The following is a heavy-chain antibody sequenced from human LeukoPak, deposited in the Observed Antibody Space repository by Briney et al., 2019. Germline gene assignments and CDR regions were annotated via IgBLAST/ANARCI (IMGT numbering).Heavy chain of an antibody. D-gene: IGHD3-22*01. V-gene: IGHV3-23*01. CDR3: AKERGHYYDSSVDWFDP. CDR2: INDIGSKT. Sequence: PGGSLRLSCEASGFTFKNYGMSWVRQAPGKGLEWVSDINDIGSKTYYGDSMKGRVTVSRDNSKKAVYLQMNSLRAEDTAVYYCAKERGHYYDSSVDWFDPWGQGTLVTVSS. J-gene: IGHJ5*02. CDR1: GFTFKNYG.